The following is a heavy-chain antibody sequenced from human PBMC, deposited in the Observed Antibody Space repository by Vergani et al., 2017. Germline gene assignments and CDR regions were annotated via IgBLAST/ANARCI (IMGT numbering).Heavy chain of an antibody. D-gene: IGHD3-3*01. J-gene: IGHJ4*02. CDR3: ARGQRVLEWEGDAFDI. CDR1: GFTFSNAW. Sequence: EVQLVESGGGLVKPGGSLRLSCAASGFTFSNAWMSWVRQAPGKGLEWVGRIKSKTDGGTTDYAAPVKGRFTISRDDSKNTLYLQMNSLKTEDTAVYYCARGQRVLEWEGDAFDIWGQGTLVTVSS. CDR2: IKSKTDGGTT. V-gene: IGHV3-15*01.